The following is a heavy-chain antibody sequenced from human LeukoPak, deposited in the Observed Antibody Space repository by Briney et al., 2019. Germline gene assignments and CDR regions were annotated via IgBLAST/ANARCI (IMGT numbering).Heavy chain of an antibody. CDR2: ISSSGSTI. CDR3: ARDGYSGYDDAFDI. Sequence: GGSLRLSCAASGFTFSGSAMHWVRQASGKGLEWVSYISSSGSTIYYADSVKGRFTISRDNAKNSLYLQMNSLRAEDTAVYYCARDGYSGYDDAFDIWGQGTMVTVSS. V-gene: IGHV3-48*03. CDR1: GFTFSGSA. D-gene: IGHD5-12*01. J-gene: IGHJ3*02.